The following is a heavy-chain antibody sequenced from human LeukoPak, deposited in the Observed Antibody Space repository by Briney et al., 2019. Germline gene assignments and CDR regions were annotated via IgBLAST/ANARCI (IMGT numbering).Heavy chain of an antibody. CDR2: ISSSSTTI. D-gene: IGHD3-9*01. CDR1: GFTFSSYS. CDR3: ARDTTYYDILTGYSNFAY. Sequence: GGSLRLSCAASGFTFSSYSMNWVRQAPGKGLEWVSYISSSSTTIYYADSVKGRFTISRDNAKNSLYLQMNSLRDEDTALYYCARDTTYYDILTGYSNFAYWGQGTLVTVSS. V-gene: IGHV3-48*02. J-gene: IGHJ4*02.